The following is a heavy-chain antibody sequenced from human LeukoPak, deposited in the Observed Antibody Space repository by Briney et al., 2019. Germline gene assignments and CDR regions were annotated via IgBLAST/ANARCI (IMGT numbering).Heavy chain of an antibody. J-gene: IGHJ4*02. CDR1: GFTFSSSA. Sequence: PGRSLRLSCAASGFTFSSSAMHWIRQAPGKGLEWVAVISYDGSNKYYADSVKGRFTISRDNSKNTLYLQMNSLRAEDTAVYYCARGRVVAAYFDYWGQGTLVTVSS. V-gene: IGHV3-30-3*01. CDR2: ISYDGSNK. CDR3: ARGRVVAAYFDY. D-gene: IGHD2-15*01.